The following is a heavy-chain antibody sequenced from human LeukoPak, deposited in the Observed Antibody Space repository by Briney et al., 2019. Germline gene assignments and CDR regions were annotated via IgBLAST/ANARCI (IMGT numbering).Heavy chain of an antibody. CDR3: ARGPPWYFDL. CDR2: IYSDNT. J-gene: IGHJ2*01. Sequence: GGSLRFSCAASGFTFSRYGMHWVRQAPGKGLEWVSFIYSDNTHYSDSVKGRFTISRDNANNTLYLQMNSLTAEDTAVYYCARGPPWYFDLWGRGTLVTVSS. CDR1: GFTFSRYG. V-gene: IGHV3-21*01. D-gene: IGHD6-25*01.